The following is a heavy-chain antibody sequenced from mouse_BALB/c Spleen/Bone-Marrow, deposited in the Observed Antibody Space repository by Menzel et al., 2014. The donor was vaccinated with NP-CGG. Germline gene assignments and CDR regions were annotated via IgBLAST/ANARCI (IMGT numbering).Heavy chain of an antibody. J-gene: IGHJ3*01. CDR2: IDPANGNT. CDR3: ARGDYGGFAY. V-gene: IGHV14-3*02. CDR1: GFNIKDTY. Sequence: EVQLVESGAELVKPGASVKLSCTASGFNIKDTYMHWVKQRPEQGLEWIGRIDPANGNTKYDPKFQGKATITADTSSNTAYLQLSSLTSEDPAVYYCARGDYGGFAYWGQGTLVTVSA. D-gene: IGHD2-4*01.